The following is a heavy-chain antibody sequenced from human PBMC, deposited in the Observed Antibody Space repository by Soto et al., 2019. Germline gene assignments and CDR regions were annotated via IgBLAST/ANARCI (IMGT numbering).Heavy chain of an antibody. CDR1: GFTVSSNY. D-gene: IGHD5-12*01. J-gene: IGHJ3*02. CDR3: ARGRLYVNIVATITPFDI. CDR2: IYSGGST. V-gene: IGHV3-66*01. Sequence: EVQLVESGGGLVQPGGSLRLSCAASGFTVSSNYMSWVRQAPGKGLEWVSVIYSGGSTYYADSVKGRFTISRDNSKNTLYLQMNSLRAEDTAVYYCARGRLYVNIVATITPFDIWGQGTMVTVSS.